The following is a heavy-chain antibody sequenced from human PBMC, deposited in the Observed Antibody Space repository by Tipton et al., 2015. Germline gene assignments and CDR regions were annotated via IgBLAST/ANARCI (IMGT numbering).Heavy chain of an antibody. CDR3: ARESLAATDTWVYYYGLNV. V-gene: IGHV6-1*01. J-gene: IGHJ6*02. Sequence: GLVKPSQNLSLACDISGDSVSTGSSAWNWIRQSPSKGLEWLGRTYHRSQWFADYAVAVGSRITITADISKNQFSLQLTSVTPDDTAVYYCARESLAATDTWVYYYGLNVWGQGTTVTVSS. CDR2: TYHRSQWFA. D-gene: IGHD6-6*01. CDR1: GDSVSTGSSA.